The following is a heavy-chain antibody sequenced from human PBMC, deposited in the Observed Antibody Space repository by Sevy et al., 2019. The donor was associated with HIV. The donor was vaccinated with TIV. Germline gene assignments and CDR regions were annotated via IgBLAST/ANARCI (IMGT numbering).Heavy chain of an antibody. J-gene: IGHJ4*02. CDR1: GFTFSNAW. V-gene: IGHV3-15*01. CDR3: TTDSKKRGLSALFDY. Sequence: GGSLRLSCAASGFTFSNAWMSWVRQAPGKGLEWVGRIKSKTEGGTTDYAAPGKGRLTISREDSKNTLYLQMNSLKTDDTAIYYGTTDSKKRGLSALFDYWGQGTLVTVSS. CDR2: IKSKTEGGTT. D-gene: IGHD3-10*01.